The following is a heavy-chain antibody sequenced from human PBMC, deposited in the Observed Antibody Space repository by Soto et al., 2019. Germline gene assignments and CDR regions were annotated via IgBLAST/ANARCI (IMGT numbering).Heavy chain of an antibody. J-gene: IGHJ3*02. CDR3: ARDGRRQQLGAFDI. CDR2: ISGSGGST. D-gene: IGHD6-13*01. V-gene: IGHV3-23*01. Sequence: GGSLRLSCAASGFTFSSYAMTWVRQAPGKGLEWVSAISGSGGSTYHAESVKGRFTISRDNSKNTLYLQMNSLRAGDTAVYYCARDGRRQQLGAFDIWGQGTMVTVSS. CDR1: GFTFSSYA.